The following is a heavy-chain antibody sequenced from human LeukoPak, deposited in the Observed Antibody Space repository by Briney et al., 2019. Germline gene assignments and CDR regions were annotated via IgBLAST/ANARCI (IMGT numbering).Heavy chain of an antibody. V-gene: IGHV3-30*03. CDR3: APSPNYGSGTSGY. Sequence: PGRSLILSCAASGFTFSTYAMHWVRQAPGKGLEWVALISNDGFKKYYPDSVEGRFIISRDNSKNTLFLQMNSLTTEDTAVYYCAPSPNYGSGTSGYWGQGTQVTISS. D-gene: IGHD3-10*01. CDR2: ISNDGFKK. CDR1: GFTFSTYA. J-gene: IGHJ4*02.